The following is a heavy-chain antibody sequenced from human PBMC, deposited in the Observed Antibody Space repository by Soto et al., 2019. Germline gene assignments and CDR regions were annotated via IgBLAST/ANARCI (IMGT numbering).Heavy chain of an antibody. CDR3: ATLDSSPPFDY. CDR1: GGSFSGYY. V-gene: IGHV4-34*01. CDR2: INHSGST. D-gene: IGHD6-13*01. J-gene: IGHJ4*02. Sequence: QVQLQQWGAGLLKPSATLSLTCAVCGGSFSGYYWRWIRPPPGKGLEWIGEINHSGSTNYNPSLKSRVTISVDTSKNQFSLKLSSVTAADTAVYYCATLDSSPPFDYWGQGTLVTVSS.